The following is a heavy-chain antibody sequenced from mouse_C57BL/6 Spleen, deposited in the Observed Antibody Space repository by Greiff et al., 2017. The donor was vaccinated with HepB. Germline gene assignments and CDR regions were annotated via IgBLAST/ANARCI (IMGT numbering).Heavy chain of an antibody. J-gene: IGHJ4*01. CDR1: GYSITSGYY. Sequence: EVKLQESGPGLVKPSQSLSLTCSVTGYSITSGYYWNWIRQFPGNKLEWMGYISYDGSNNYNPSLKNRISITRDTSKNQFFLKLNSVTTEDTATYYCARGLFYAMDYWGQGTSATVSS. CDR2: ISYDGSN. CDR3: ARGLFYAMDY. V-gene: IGHV3-6*01.